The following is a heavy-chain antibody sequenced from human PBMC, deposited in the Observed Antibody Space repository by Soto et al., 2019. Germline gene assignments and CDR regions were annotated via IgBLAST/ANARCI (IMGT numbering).Heavy chain of an antibody. CDR1: GFTFSSYW. Sequence: EVQLVESGGGLVQPGGSLRLSCAASGFTFSSYWMSWVRQAPGKGLEWVANIKQDGSEKYYVDSVKGRFTISRDNAKNSLYLQMNSLRAEDTAVYYCARGGDDYVWGSYRYPNPDYWGQGTLVTVSS. J-gene: IGHJ4*02. D-gene: IGHD3-16*02. V-gene: IGHV3-7*05. CDR3: ARGGDDYVWGSYRYPNPDY. CDR2: IKQDGSEK.